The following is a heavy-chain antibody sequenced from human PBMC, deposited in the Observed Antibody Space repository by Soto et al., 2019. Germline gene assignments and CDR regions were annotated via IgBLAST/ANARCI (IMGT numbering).Heavy chain of an antibody. Sequence: QVQLVQSGAEVKKSGASVKVSCKASGYTFINYAMYWVRQAPGQGLEWMGIIRPRDGSTTYALSFQGRVSMTRDTSTSTMYMELINLGSEDTAVYYCSRGGGTLDYWGQGTMLTVSS. CDR2: IRPRDGST. V-gene: IGHV1-46*01. CDR1: GYTFINYA. CDR3: SRGGGTLDY. J-gene: IGHJ4*02.